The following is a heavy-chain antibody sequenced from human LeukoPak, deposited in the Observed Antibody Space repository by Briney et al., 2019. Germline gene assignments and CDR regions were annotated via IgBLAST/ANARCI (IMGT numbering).Heavy chain of an antibody. CDR1: GFTFTSSA. D-gene: IGHD1-26*01. CDR3: AAAGVGATTRGSVGTFDY. J-gene: IGHJ4*02. CDR2: IVVGSGNT. Sequence: ASVKVSCKASGFTFTSSAMQWVRQARGQRLEWIGWIVVGSGNTNYAQKFQERVTITRDMSTSTAYMELSSLRSEDTAVYYCAAAGVGATTRGSVGTFDYWGQGTLVTVSS. V-gene: IGHV1-58*02.